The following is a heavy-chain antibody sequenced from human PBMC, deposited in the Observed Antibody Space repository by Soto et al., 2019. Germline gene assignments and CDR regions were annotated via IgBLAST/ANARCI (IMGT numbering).Heavy chain of an antibody. CDR1: GFTFSSYA. V-gene: IGHV3-23*01. CDR3: AKALLGVGLFDY. J-gene: IGHJ4*02. D-gene: IGHD2-8*01. Sequence: EVQLLESGGGLVQPGGSLRLSCAASGFTFSSYAMSWVRQAPGKGLEWVSAISGSGGSTYYADSVKGRFTISRDNSNNTLYLQMNSLRAEDTAVYYCAKALLGVGLFDYWGQGTLVTVSS. CDR2: ISGSGGST.